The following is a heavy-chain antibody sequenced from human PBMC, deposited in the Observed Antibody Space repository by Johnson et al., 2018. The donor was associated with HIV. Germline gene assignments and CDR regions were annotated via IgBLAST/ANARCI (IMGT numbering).Heavy chain of an antibody. V-gene: IGHV3-53*01. CDR1: Y. CDR2: IYSVGST. J-gene: IGHJ3*02. Sequence: YMSWIRQAPGKGLEWVSVIYSVGSTYYADSVKGRFTISRDNSKNTLYLQMNSLRAEDTAVYYCANVRWPDAFDIWGQGTMVTVSS. D-gene: IGHD4-23*01. CDR3: ANVRWPDAFDI.